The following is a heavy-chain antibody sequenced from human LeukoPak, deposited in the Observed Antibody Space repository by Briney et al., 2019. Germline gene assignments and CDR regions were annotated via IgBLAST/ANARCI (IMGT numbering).Heavy chain of an antibody. CDR2: INPNSAGT. J-gene: IGHJ3*02. CDR3: AKPRAGDKAAFDI. V-gene: IGHV1-2*02. CDR1: GYTFNKYY. D-gene: IGHD2-21*02. Sequence: ASVKVSCKASGYTFNKYYMHCVGQAPGQRLEWMGWINPNSAGTKYLQQFQGRVTMTRDTSISTAYLELTSLRSDDTAVYYCAKPRAGDKAAFDIWGQGTMVIVSS.